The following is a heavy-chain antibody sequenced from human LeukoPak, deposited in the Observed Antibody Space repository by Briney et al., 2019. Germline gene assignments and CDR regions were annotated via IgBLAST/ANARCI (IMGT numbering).Heavy chain of an antibody. CDR3: ARDSHHGAGIAVAGTDYYYYYGMDV. Sequence: SETLSLTCTVSGGSISSYYWSWIRQPAGKGLEWIGRIYTSGSTNYNPSLKSRVTMSVDTSKDQFSLKLSSVTAADTAVYYCARDSHHGAGIAVAGTDYYYYYGMDVWGQGTTVTVSS. J-gene: IGHJ6*02. D-gene: IGHD6-19*01. V-gene: IGHV4-4*07. CDR1: GGSISSYY. CDR2: IYTSGST.